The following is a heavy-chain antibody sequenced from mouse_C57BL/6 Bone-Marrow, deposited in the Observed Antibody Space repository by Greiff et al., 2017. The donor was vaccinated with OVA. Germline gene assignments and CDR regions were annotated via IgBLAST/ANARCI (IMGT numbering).Heavy chain of an antibody. CDR2: IYPRSGNT. J-gene: IGHJ4*01. CDR3: ARLGRYAMDY. V-gene: IGHV1-81*01. Sequence: VQWVESGAELARPGASVKLSCKASGYTFTSYGISWVKQSTGQGLEWIGEIYPRSGNTYYNEKFKGKATLTADKSSSTAYMELRSLTSEDSAVYFCARLGRYAMDYWGQGTSVTVSS. CDR1: GYTFTSYG. D-gene: IGHD4-1*01.